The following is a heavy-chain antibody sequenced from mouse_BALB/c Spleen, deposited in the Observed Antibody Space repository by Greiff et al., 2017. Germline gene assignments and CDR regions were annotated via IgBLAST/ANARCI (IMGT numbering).Heavy chain of an antibody. D-gene: IGHD2-10*01. Sequence: VQLQQSGAELAKPGASVKMSCKASGYTFTSYWMHWVKQRPGQGLEWIGYINPSTRYTEYNQKFKDKATLTADKSSSTAYMQLSSLTSEDSAVYYCARAYYGNLEGFAYWGQGTLATVSA. CDR2: INPSTRYT. J-gene: IGHJ3*01. CDR1: GYTFTSYW. CDR3: ARAYYGNLEGFAY. V-gene: IGHV1-7*01.